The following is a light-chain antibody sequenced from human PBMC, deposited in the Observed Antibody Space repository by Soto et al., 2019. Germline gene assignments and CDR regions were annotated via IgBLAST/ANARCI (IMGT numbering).Light chain of an antibody. V-gene: IGKV1-39*01. CDR1: QTIIGY. CDR3: QQSYTTPRT. J-gene: IGKJ1*01. CDR2: AAS. Sequence: DIQKTQSPSSLSASIGDSVTITCRASQTIIGYLNWYQQKPGKAPRLLINAASNLQSGVPSRFRGSGSETDFTLTITSLQPEDFATYYCQQSYTTPRTFGQGTKVDIK.